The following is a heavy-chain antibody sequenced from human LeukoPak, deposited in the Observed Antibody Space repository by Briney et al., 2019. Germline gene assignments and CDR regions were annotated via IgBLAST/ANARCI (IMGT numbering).Heavy chain of an antibody. J-gene: IGHJ4*02. CDR2: IYYSGAT. CDR3: AKVDTAMVLYYFDY. Sequence: SETLSLTCTVSGGSISNYYWSWIRQPPGKGLEWIGHIYYSGATKYNPSLKSRITISVDTSKNQFSLMLSSVTAADTAVYYCAKVDTAMVLYYFDYWGQGTLVTVSS. CDR1: GGSISNYY. D-gene: IGHD5-18*01. V-gene: IGHV4-59*08.